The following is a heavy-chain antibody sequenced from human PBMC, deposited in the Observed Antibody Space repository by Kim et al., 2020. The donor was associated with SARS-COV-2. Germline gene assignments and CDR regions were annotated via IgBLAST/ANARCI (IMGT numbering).Heavy chain of an antibody. V-gene: IGHV3-23*01. CDR3: AKRYCSGGSCYPQYFQH. Sequence: VKGRFTISRDKSKNTLYLQMNSLRAEDTAVYYCAKRYCSGGSCYPQYFQHWGQGTLVTVSS. J-gene: IGHJ1*01. D-gene: IGHD2-15*01.